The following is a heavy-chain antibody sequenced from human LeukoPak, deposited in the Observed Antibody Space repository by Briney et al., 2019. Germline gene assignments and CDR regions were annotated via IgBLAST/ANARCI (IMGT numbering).Heavy chain of an antibody. CDR3: ARDGNYYGSGSLSVWFDP. V-gene: IGHV4-34*01. CDR2: IYHSGST. Sequence: SETLSLTCAVYGGSFSGYYWSWIRQPPGKGLEWIGSIYHSGSTYYNPSLKSRVTISVDTSKNQFSLKLSSVTAADTAVYYCARDGNYYGSGSLSVWFDPWGQGTLVTVSS. CDR1: GGSFSGYY. J-gene: IGHJ5*02. D-gene: IGHD3-10*01.